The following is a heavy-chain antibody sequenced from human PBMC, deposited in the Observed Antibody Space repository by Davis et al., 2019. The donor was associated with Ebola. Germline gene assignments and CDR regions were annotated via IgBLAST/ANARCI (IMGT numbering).Heavy chain of an antibody. D-gene: IGHD5-18*01. CDR1: GGSISSYY. V-gene: IGHV4-59*01. Sequence: MPSETLSLTCTVSGGSISSYYWSWIRQPPGKGLEWIGYIYYSGSTNYNPSLKSRVTISVDTSKNQFSLKLSSVTAADTAVYYCARGSYGSSFGYWGQGTLVTVSS. CDR3: ARGSYGSSFGY. CDR2: IYYSGST. J-gene: IGHJ4*02.